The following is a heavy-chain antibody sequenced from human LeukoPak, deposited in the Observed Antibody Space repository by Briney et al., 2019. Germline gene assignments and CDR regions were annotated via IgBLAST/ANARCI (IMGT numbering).Heavy chain of an antibody. Sequence: GRSLRLSCAASGFTFSENWMHWVRQAPGKGLAWVSHINRDGGLTNYADSVKGRFTISRDNARNTVYLQMSSLRVEDTAVYYCAKVGLLYGDYYFDYWGQGTLVTVSS. CDR2: INRDGGLT. CDR3: AKVGLLYGDYYFDY. V-gene: IGHV3-74*01. J-gene: IGHJ4*02. CDR1: GFTFSENW. D-gene: IGHD4-17*01.